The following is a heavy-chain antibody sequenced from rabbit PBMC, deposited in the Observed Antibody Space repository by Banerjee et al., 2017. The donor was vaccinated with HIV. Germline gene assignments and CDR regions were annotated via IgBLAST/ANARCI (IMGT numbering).Heavy chain of an antibody. CDR2: IYTNSGNT. CDR3: ARVGDW. J-gene: IGHJ4*01. V-gene: IGHV1S45*01. Sequence: QEQLVESGGDLVKPEGSLTLTCKASGFDLSSAYWICWVRQAPGKGLELIACIYTNSGNTYYTSWGKGRFTVSKTSSTTVTLQMTSLTAADTATYFCARVGDWWGPGTLVTVS. CDR1: GFDLSSAYW.